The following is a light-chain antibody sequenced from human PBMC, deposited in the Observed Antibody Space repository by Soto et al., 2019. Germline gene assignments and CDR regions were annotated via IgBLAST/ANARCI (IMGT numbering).Light chain of an antibody. CDR2: GAS. J-gene: IGKJ4*01. Sequence: DIQMTQSPSSLSASLGERVTITCRTSQNIYNSLNWYQQKAGRAPAVLIYGASNLQGGVPLRFSGSGSGTDFTLTISGLQPEDSATYYCQESRSALRATFGGGTKVDIK. CDR1: QNIYNS. V-gene: IGKV1-39*01. CDR3: QESRSALRAT.